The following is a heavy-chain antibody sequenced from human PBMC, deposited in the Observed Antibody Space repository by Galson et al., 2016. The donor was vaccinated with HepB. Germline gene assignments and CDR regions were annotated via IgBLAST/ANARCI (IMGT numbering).Heavy chain of an antibody. CDR3: ARMGTTDYDMDV. V-gene: IGHV4-39*07. Sequence: ETLSLNCTVSGGSISSNSYHWDWIRQPPGKGLEWLGEIYHSGSTKYNPSLQSRVTISVDKSKKQFSLKLTSVTAADTAMYFCARMGTTDYDMDVWGQGTTVTVSS. D-gene: IGHD4-11*01. J-gene: IGHJ6*02. CDR1: GGSISSNSYH. CDR2: IYHSGST.